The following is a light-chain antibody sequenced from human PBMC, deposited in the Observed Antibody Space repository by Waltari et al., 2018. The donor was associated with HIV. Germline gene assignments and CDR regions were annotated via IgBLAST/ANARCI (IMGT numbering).Light chain of an antibody. J-gene: IGLJ2*01. V-gene: IGLV2-8*01. Sequence: QSALTQPPSASGSLGQSVTISCTGASSDVGGYNYVSWYQQHPGKAPKLIIEEVNKRPSGVPDRFFGAKSGNTASLTVSGLQAEDEADYYCSSYAGSNNFVVFGGGTNLTVL. CDR3: SSYAGSNNFVV. CDR2: EVN. CDR1: SSDVGGYNY.